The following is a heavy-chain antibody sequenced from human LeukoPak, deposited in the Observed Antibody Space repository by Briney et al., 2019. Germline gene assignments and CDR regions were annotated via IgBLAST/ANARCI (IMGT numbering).Heavy chain of an antibody. Sequence: GESLKISCKGSGYSFTSYWIGWVRQMPGKGLEWMGIIYPGDSDTRYSPSFQGQVTISADKSISTAYLQWSSLKASDTAMYYXARPPLTGYYNNDAFDIWGQGTMVTVSS. J-gene: IGHJ3*02. CDR1: GYSFTSYW. CDR2: IYPGDSDT. V-gene: IGHV5-51*01. CDR3: ARPPLTGYYNNDAFDI. D-gene: IGHD3-9*01.